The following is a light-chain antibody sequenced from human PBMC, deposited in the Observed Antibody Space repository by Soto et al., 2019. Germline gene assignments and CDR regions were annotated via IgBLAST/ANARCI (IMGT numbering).Light chain of an antibody. CDR2: EVS. CDR3: SSYTSSTSWV. CDR1: SSDVGDYNY. Sequence: QSALTQPASVSGSPGQSITISCTGTSSDVGDYNYVSWYQHHPGKAPKLMIYEVSNRPSGVSNRFSGSKSGNTASLTISGLQAEDEADYYCSSYTSSTSWVFGTGTKLTVL. J-gene: IGLJ1*01. V-gene: IGLV2-14*01.